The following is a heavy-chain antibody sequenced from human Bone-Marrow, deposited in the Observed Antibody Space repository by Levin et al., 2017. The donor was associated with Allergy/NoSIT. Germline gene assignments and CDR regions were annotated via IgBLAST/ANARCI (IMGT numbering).Heavy chain of an antibody. Sequence: SETLSLTCTVSGDSISEYYWSWIRQPPGKGLEWIGYIYHSGNTNANPSLKSRVTISMDTSKNQFSLKLSSVTAADTAVYYCARDEGIATGGFDNWGQGTLVTVSA. V-gene: IGHV4-59*01. CDR1: GDSISEYY. CDR2: IYHSGNT. J-gene: IGHJ4*02. CDR3: ARDEGIATGGFDN. D-gene: IGHD6-13*01.